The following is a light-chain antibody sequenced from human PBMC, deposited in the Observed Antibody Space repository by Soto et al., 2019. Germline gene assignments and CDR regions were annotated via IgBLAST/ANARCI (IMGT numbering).Light chain of an antibody. Sequence: EIVMTQSPATLSVSPGERATLSCRASQSISSELAWYQQKPGQPPRLLIYSASTRATGVPARFTGSGSGSEFTLTISGLQSEDFAVYYCQQRSNWLYTFGQGTKLEIK. J-gene: IGKJ2*01. CDR3: QQRSNWLYT. CDR2: SAS. V-gene: IGKV3-15*01. CDR1: QSISSE.